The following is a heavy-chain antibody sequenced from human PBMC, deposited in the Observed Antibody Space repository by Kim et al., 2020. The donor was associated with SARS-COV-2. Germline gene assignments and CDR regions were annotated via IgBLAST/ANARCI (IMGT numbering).Heavy chain of an antibody. J-gene: IGHJ3*02. CDR1: GFTFSSYD. CDR3: AREGGPYSGSHAFDI. V-gene: IGHV3-13*01. D-gene: IGHD1-26*01. Sequence: GGSLRLSCAASGFTFSSYDMHWVRQATGKGLEWVSAIGTAGDTYYPGSVKGRFTISRENAKNSLYLQMNSLRAGDTAVYYCAREGGPYSGSHAFDIWGQGTMVTVSS. CDR2: IGTAGDT.